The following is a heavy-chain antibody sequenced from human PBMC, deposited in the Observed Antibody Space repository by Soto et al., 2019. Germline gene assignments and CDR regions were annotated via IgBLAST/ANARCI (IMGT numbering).Heavy chain of an antibody. Sequence: SETLSLTCTVSGGSISSYYWSWIRQPPGKGLEWIGYIYYSGSTNYNPSLKSRVTISVDTSKNQFSLKLSSVTAADTAVYYCARRYGSAIDYWGQGTQVTVSS. CDR3: ARRYGSAIDY. J-gene: IGHJ4*02. CDR1: GGSISSYY. V-gene: IGHV4-59*08. CDR2: IYYSGST. D-gene: IGHD1-26*01.